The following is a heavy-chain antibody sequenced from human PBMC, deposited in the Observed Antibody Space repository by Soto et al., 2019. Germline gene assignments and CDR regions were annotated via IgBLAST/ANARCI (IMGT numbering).Heavy chain of an antibody. V-gene: IGHV4-38-2*02. CDR2: ISQNGDS. J-gene: IGHJ4*02. CDR3: ARDHIVGATNFDC. CDR1: SYSFGSGY. Sequence: PSETLSLTCALSSYSFGSGYWAWLRQSPGKGLEWFGTISQNGDSFYNPSLRSRVAMSIDASRNQFSLELTAVTAADTALYYCARDHIVGATNFDCWGQGTLVTVSS. D-gene: IGHD1-26*01.